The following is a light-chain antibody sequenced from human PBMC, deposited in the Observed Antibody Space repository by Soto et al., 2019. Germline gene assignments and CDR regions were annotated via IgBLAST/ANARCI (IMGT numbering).Light chain of an antibody. CDR2: DAS. V-gene: IGKV1-5*01. J-gene: IGKJ5*01. Sequence: IQMTQSPSTLPASVGDTVTITCRASQTISTWLAWYQQKPGKAPKLLIYDASSLETGVPSRFSGSGSGTEFTLTISSLQPDDFATYYCLQDYNYPITFGQGTRLEIK. CDR1: QTISTW. CDR3: LQDYNYPIT.